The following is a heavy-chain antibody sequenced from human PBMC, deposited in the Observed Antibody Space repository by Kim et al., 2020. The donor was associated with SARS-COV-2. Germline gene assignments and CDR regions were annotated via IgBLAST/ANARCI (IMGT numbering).Heavy chain of an antibody. CDR2: IYYSGST. CDR3: ARGRSEWDCSGGSCYCSFDY. J-gene: IGHJ4*02. D-gene: IGHD2-15*01. Sequence: SETLSLTCTVSGGSISSYYWSWIRQPPGKGLEWIGYIYYSGSTNYNPSLKSRVTISVDTSKNQFSLKLSSVTAADTAVYYCARGRSEWDCSGGSCYCSFDYWGQGTLVTVSS. CDR1: GGSISSYY. V-gene: IGHV4-59*01.